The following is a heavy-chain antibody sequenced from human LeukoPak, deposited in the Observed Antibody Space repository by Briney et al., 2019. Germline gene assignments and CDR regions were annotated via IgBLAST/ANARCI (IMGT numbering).Heavy chain of an antibody. CDR3: ATSYDSSGCE. J-gene: IGHJ4*02. CDR1: GFTFSRYW. V-gene: IGHV3-7*01. Sequence: PGGSLRLSCAASGFTFSRYWMSWVRQTPGKGLEWVANIKEDGSAKYYVDSVKGRFTISRDNAKNSVYLQMNSLRAEDTAVYYCATSYDSSGCEWGQGTLVTVSS. D-gene: IGHD3-22*01. CDR2: IKEDGSAK.